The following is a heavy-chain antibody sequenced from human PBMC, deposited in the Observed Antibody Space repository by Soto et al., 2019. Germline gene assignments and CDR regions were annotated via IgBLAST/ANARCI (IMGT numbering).Heavy chain of an antibody. CDR2: VWYDGSSK. V-gene: IGHV3-33*06. D-gene: IGHD6-13*01. CDR1: GFKFTVYG. J-gene: IGHJ6*02. Sequence: GGSLRLSCAASGFKFTVYGMHWVRQSPGKGLEWVAVVWYDGSSKYYADSVKGRFTISRDNSKNTLYLQVNSLRAEDTAVYYCAKDRSSSLDGMDVWGQGTTVTVSS. CDR3: AKDRSSSLDGMDV.